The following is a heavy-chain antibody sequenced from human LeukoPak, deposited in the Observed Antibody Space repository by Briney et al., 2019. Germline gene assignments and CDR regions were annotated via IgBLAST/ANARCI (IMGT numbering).Heavy chain of an antibody. CDR1: GFTLSSYG. V-gene: IGHV3-30*03. CDR2: ISYDGSNK. CDR3: GGEMSDNYYDSSGYYLDY. D-gene: IGHD3-22*01. Sequence: PGGSLRLSCAASGFTLSSYGMHWVRQAPGKGLEWVAVISYDGSNKYYADSVKGRFTISRDNSKNTLYLQMNSLRAEDTAVYYCGGEMSDNYYDSSGYYLDYWGQGTLVTVSS. J-gene: IGHJ4*02.